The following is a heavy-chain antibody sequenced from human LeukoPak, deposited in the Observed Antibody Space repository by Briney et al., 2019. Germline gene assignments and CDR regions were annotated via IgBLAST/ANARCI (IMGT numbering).Heavy chain of an antibody. V-gene: IGHV3-48*03. D-gene: IGHD6-13*01. J-gene: IGHJ3*01. CDR2: ISSSGSTI. Sequence: GGSLRLSCAASGFTLSSYEMNWVRQAPGKGLERVSYISSSGSTIYYADSVKGRFTISRDNSKNTLYLQTNSLRVEDTALYYCVKDIAASFYTYDAFDFWGQGTMVTVSS. CDR3: VKDIAASFYTYDAFDF. CDR1: GFTLSSYE.